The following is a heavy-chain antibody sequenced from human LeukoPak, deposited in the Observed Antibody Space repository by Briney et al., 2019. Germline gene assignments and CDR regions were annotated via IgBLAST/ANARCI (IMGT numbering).Heavy chain of an antibody. J-gene: IGHJ4*02. Sequence: PSETLSLTCTVSGGSISSGGYYWSWIRQHPGKGLEWIEYIYYSGSTYYNPSLKSRVTISVDTSKNQFSLKLSSVTAADTAVYYCARAPLDYEPDYWGQGTLVTVSS. CDR3: ARAPLDYEPDY. CDR1: GGSISSGGYY. D-gene: IGHD3-16*01. CDR2: IYYSGST. V-gene: IGHV4-30-4*08.